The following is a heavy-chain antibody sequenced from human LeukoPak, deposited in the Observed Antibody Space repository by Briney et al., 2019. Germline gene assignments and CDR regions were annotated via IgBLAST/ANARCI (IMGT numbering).Heavy chain of an antibody. CDR3: ARDLSTAYWYFTY. CDR1: GGSISSYY. J-gene: IGHJ4*02. CDR2: IYYSGVT. D-gene: IGHD3-22*01. Sequence: SETLSLTCTVSGGSISSYYWSWIRQPPGKGLEWIGYIYYSGVTNYNPSLKSRVTISVDTSKNHFSLRLSSVTAADTAVYYCARDLSTAYWYFTYWGQGALVTVS. V-gene: IGHV4-59*01.